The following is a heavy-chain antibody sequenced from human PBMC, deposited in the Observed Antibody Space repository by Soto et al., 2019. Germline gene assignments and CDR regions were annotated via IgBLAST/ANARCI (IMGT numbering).Heavy chain of an antibody. V-gene: IGHV3-30*18. J-gene: IGHJ4*02. Sequence: QVQLVESGGGVVQPGRSLRLSCAASGFTFSSYGMHWVRQAPGKGLEWVAVISYDGSNKYYADSVKGRFTISRDNSKNTLYLQMNSLRAEDTAVYYCAKDRDYGDYEDYFDYWGQVTLVTVSS. CDR2: ISYDGSNK. CDR3: AKDRDYGDYEDYFDY. CDR1: GFTFSSYG. D-gene: IGHD4-17*01.